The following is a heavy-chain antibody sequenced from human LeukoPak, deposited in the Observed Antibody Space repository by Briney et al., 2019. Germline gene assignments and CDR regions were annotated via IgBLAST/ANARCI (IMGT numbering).Heavy chain of an antibody. Sequence: SETLSLTCTVSGGSISSYYWSWIRQPPGKGLEWIGYIYYSGSTNYNPSLKSRVTISVDTSKNQFSLRLSSVTAADTAVYYCARVPYCSSTSCYGAPRSYGMDVWGQGTTVTVSS. CDR1: GGSISSYY. D-gene: IGHD2-2*01. J-gene: IGHJ6*02. V-gene: IGHV4-59*01. CDR2: IYYSGST. CDR3: ARVPYCSSTSCYGAPRSYGMDV.